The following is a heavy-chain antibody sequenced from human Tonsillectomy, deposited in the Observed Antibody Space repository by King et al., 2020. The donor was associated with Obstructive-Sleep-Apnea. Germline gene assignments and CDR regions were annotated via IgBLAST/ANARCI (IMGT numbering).Heavy chain of an antibody. CDR3: VKDIEAAAWGVMDV. Sequence: EVQLVESGGGLVQPGWSLRLSCAASGFTFDDYAMQWVRQVPGKGLEWVAGISWNSATTGYADSVKGRFTISRDNARTSLYLQMNSLKSEDTALYYCVKDIEAAAWGVMDVWGQGTTVTVSS. D-gene: IGHD6-13*01. CDR2: ISWNSATT. CDR1: GFTFDDYA. V-gene: IGHV3-9*01. J-gene: IGHJ6*02.